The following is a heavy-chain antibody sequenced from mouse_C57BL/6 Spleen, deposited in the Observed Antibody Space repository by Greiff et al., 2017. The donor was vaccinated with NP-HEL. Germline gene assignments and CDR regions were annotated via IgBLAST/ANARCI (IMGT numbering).Heavy chain of an antibody. Sequence: EVKLMESGGGLVQPGGSLSLSCAASGFTFTDYYMSWVRQPPGKALEWLGFIRNKANGYTTEYSDSVKGRFTISRDNSQRSLYLQMNALRAEDSSTYYCARSASFGSSSYYAMDYWGQGTSVTVSS. D-gene: IGHD1-1*01. V-gene: IGHV7-3*01. CDR2: IRNKANGYTT. CDR3: ARSASFGSSSYYAMDY. J-gene: IGHJ4*01. CDR1: GFTFTDYY.